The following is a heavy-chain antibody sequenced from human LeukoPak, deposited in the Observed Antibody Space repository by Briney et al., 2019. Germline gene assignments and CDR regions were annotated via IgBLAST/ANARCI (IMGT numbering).Heavy chain of an antibody. D-gene: IGHD3-22*01. J-gene: IGHJ4*02. CDR2: FDPEDGET. CDR3: ATGSKGSYYYDSSTYDY. V-gene: IGHV1-24*01. CDR1: GYTLTELS. Sequence: GASVKVSCKVSGYTLTELSMHWVRQAPGKGLEWMGGFDPEDGETIYAQKFQGRVTMTEDTSTDTAYMELSSLRSEDTAVYYCATGSKGSYYYDSSTYDYWGKGTLVTVSS.